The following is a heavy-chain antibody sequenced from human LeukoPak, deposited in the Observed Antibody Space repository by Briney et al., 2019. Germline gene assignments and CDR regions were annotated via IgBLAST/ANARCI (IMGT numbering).Heavy chain of an antibody. Sequence: GESLKIPCKGSGYSFTSYWIGWVRQMPGKGLEWMGIIYPGDSDTRYSSSFQGQVTISADKSISTAYLQWSSLKASDTAMYYCARLPLDYYDSSGYYFAAFDIWGQGTMVTVSS. CDR1: GYSFTSYW. CDR3: ARLPLDYYDSSGYYFAAFDI. J-gene: IGHJ3*02. CDR2: IYPGDSDT. D-gene: IGHD3-22*01. V-gene: IGHV5-51*01.